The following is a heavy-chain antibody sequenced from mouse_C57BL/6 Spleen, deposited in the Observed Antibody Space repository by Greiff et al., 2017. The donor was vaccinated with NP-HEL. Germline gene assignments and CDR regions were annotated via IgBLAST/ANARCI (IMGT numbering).Heavy chain of an antibody. J-gene: IGHJ1*03. CDR3: ARDPLLPDWYFDV. CDR2: ISDGGSYT. D-gene: IGHD1-1*01. Sequence: EVMLVESGGGLVKPGGSLKLSCAASGFTFSSYAMSWVRQTPEKRLEWVATISDGGSYTYYPDNVKGRFTISRDNAKNNLYLQMSHLKSEDTAMYYCARDPLLPDWYFDVWGTGTTVTVSS. CDR1: GFTFSSYA. V-gene: IGHV5-4*01.